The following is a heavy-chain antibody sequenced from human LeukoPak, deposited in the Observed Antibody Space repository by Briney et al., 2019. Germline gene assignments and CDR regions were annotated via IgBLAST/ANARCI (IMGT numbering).Heavy chain of an antibody. Sequence: SVKVSCKASGGTTNSHAISWVRQAPRQGLEWMGRIIPNLGTTNRAQNFQDRVTLTADKSTNTAYMELTSLTSDDTAVYYCATTNDGGGYQWGDFFDFWGQGTLVTVSS. CDR2: IIPNLGTT. V-gene: IGHV1-69*04. CDR1: GGTTNSHA. CDR3: ATTNDGGGYQWGDFFDF. J-gene: IGHJ4*02. D-gene: IGHD3-22*01.